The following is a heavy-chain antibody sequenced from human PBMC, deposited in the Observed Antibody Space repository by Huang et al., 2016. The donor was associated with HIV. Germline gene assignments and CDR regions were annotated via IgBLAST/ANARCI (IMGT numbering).Heavy chain of an antibody. CDR3: ARGPTPDNWSTVLDY. J-gene: IGHJ4*02. V-gene: IGHV3-30*15. Sequence: DSVKGRFTISSDNSKNTLFLQMSSLRPEDTAVYYCARGPTPDNWSTVLDYWGQGTLVAVSS. D-gene: IGHD1-1*01.